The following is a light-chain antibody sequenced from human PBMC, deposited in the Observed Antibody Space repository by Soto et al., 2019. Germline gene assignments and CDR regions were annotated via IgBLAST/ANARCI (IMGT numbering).Light chain of an antibody. CDR1: SSDVGGYTY. CDR3: SSYTTRNTLL. J-gene: IGLJ2*01. V-gene: IGLV2-14*01. CDR2: DVS. Sequence: QSVLTQPASVSGSPGQSITISCTGTSSDVGGYTYVSWYQQHPGKAPKLMIFDVSHRPSGVSNRFSASKSGNTASLTISGLQAEDEADYYCSSYTTRNTLLFGGGTQLTVL.